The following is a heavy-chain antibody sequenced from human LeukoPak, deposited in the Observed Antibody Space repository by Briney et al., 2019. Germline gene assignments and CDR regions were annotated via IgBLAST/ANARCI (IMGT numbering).Heavy chain of an antibody. CDR3: AKSGFDYSYYYFDY. V-gene: IGHV3-23*01. CDR2: ISGSGGSS. D-gene: IGHD3-9*01. Sequence: GGSLRLSCAASGFTFSSYAMSWVRQAPGKGLEWVSAISGSGGSSYYADSVKGRFTISRDNSKNTLYLQMNSLRAEDTAVYYCAKSGFDYSYYYFDYWGQGTLVTVSS. J-gene: IGHJ4*02. CDR1: GFTFSSYA.